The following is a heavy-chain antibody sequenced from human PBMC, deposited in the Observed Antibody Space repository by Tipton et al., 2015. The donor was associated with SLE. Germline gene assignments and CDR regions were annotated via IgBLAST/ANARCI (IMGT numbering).Heavy chain of an antibody. D-gene: IGHD3-3*01. V-gene: IGHV4-34*01. CDR3: AVRDFWSPKGAFDI. CDR1: GGSFSGYY. CDR2: INHSGST. J-gene: IGHJ3*02. Sequence: TLSLTCAVYGGSFSGYYWSWIRQPPGKGLEWIGEINHSGSTNYNPSLKSRVTIPVDTSKNQFPLKLSSVTAADTAVYYCAVRDFWSPKGAFDIWGQGTMVTVSS.